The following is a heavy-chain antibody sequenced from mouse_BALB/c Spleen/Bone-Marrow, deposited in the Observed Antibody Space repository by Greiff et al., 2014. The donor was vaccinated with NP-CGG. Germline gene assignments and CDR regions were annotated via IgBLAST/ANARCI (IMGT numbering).Heavy chain of an antibody. Sequence: VQLQQSGAELAKPGASVKMSCKASGYTFTSYWMHWVKQRPGQGLEWIGYINPNTGYPEYNQKFKDKATLTADKSSSTAYMQRSSLTSEDSAVYYCARRFTTVVTTGDYWGQGTTLTVSS. CDR2: INPNTGYP. J-gene: IGHJ2*01. CDR3: ARRFTTVVTTGDY. CDR1: GYTFTSYW. V-gene: IGHV1-7*01. D-gene: IGHD1-1*02.